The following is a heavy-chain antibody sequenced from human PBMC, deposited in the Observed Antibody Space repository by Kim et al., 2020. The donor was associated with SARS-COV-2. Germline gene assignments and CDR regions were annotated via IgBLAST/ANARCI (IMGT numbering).Heavy chain of an antibody. D-gene: IGHD2-2*02. J-gene: IGHJ1*01. CDR2: IRGDGSDN. CDR1: GFTFSDYW. CDR3: ARGHWQNTEG. Sequence: GGSLRLSCVAAGFTFSDYWMNWVRQAPGKGLEWVSNIRGDGSDNNSVDSVKGRFTISRDNARNSLYLQMYSLRAEDTAVYYCARGHWQNTEGWGEGTPIT. V-gene: IGHV3-7*03.